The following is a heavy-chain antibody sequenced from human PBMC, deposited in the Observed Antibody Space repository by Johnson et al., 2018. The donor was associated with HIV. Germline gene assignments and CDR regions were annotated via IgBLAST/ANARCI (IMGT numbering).Heavy chain of an antibody. V-gene: IGHV3-30*04. CDR3: ARVRSGRENAFDI. D-gene: IGHD1-26*01. CDR1: GFTFRSYA. J-gene: IGHJ3*02. Sequence: QVQLVESGGGVVRPGGSLRLSCAASGFTFRSYAMHWVRQAPGKGLEWVAAIGYDGNDKDYADSVKGRFTISRDNSRNTLYLHLNSLRAVDTAVYYCARVRSGRENAFDIWGQGTMVTVSS. CDR2: IGYDGNDK.